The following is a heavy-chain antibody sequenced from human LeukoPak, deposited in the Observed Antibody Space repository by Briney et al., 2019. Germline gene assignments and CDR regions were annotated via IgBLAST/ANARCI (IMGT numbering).Heavy chain of an antibody. CDR2: ISAYNGNT. Sequence: ASVKVSCKASGYTFTSYGISWVRQAPGQGLEWMGWISAYNGNTNYAQKLQGRVTITTDESTSTAYMELSSLRSEDTAVYYCARGRGNSGYPPYYFDYWGQGTLVTVSS. D-gene: IGHD3-22*01. CDR3: ARGRGNSGYPPYYFDY. V-gene: IGHV1-18*01. J-gene: IGHJ4*02. CDR1: GYTFTSYG.